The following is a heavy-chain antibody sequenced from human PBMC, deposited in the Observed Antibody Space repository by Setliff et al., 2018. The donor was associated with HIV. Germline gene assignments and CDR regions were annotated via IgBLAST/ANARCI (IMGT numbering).Heavy chain of an antibody. CDR3: ARDPDYGGNSFFDF. Sequence: GESLKISCAASEFTFSNYWMHWVRQAPGKGLVWVSRINSDGSSTSYADSVKGRFTISRDNAKNTLYLQMNSLRADDTAVYYCARDPDYGGNSFFDFWGQGTLVTVSS. CDR1: EFTFSNYW. V-gene: IGHV3-74*01. D-gene: IGHD4-17*01. CDR2: INSDGSST. J-gene: IGHJ4*02.